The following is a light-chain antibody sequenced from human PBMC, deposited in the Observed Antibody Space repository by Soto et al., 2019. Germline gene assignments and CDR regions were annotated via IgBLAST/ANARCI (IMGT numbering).Light chain of an antibody. J-gene: IGKJ2*01. CDR1: QSISSW. CDR2: DAS. CDR3: QQYNGT. Sequence: DIQMTQSPSTLSASVGDRVTITCRASQSISSWLAWYQQKPGKAPKLLIYDASSLESGVPSRFSGSGSGTEFTLTISSLQPDDFATYYCQQYNGTVGQGTKLEIK. V-gene: IGKV1-5*01.